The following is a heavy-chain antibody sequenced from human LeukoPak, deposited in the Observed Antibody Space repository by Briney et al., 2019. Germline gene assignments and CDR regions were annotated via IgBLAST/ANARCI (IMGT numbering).Heavy chain of an antibody. CDR2: ISSSGSTI. J-gene: IGHJ2*01. V-gene: IGHV3-11*04. CDR1: GFTFSDYY. CDR3: ARVIDDSSGYYYSRFYWYFDL. D-gene: IGHD3-22*01. Sequence: GGSLRLSCAASGFTFSDYYMSWIRQAPGKGLEWVSYISSSGSTIYYADSVKGRFTISRDNAKNSLYLQMNSLRAEDTAVYYCARVIDDSSGYYYSRFYWYFDLWGRGTLVTVSS.